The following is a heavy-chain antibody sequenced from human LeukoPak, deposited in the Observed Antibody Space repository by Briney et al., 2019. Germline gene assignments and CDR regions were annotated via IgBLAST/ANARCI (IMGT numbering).Heavy chain of an antibody. CDR3: ARHLTSCEEGDSSGYCRWVPPGY. Sequence: SETLSLTCTVSGGSISSSSYYWGWIRQPPGKGLEWIGSIYYSGSTYYNPSLKSRVTISVDTSKNQFSLKLSSVTAADTAVYYCARHLTSCEEGDSSGYCRWVPPGYWGQGTLVTVSS. CDR2: IYYSGST. J-gene: IGHJ4*02. D-gene: IGHD3-22*01. CDR1: GGSISSSSYY. V-gene: IGHV4-39*01.